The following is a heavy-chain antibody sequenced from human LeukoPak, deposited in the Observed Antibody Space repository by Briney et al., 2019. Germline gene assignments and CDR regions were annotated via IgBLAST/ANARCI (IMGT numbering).Heavy chain of an antibody. CDR3: ARGEYGSGSYHIDY. J-gene: IGHJ4*02. CDR1: GFTFSSYG. Sequence: PGGSLRLSCAASGFTFSSYGMHWVRQAPGKGLEWVAVISYDGSNKYYADSVKGRFPISRDNSKNSLYLQMNSLRAEDTAVYYCARGEYGSGSYHIDYWGQGTLVTVSS. D-gene: IGHD3-10*01. CDR2: ISYDGSNK. V-gene: IGHV3-33*05.